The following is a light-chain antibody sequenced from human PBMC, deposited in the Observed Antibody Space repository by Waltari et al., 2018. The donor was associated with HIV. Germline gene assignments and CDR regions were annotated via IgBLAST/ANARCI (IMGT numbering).Light chain of an antibody. CDR3: QQYNNWPLT. CDR2: CAS. V-gene: IGKV3-15*01. Sequence: EIVMTKSPATLSVAPGERATLSCRASQGVSSKLAWYQQKPGQAPRLLIYCASTRATGIPARVSGGGSGTEFTLTISSLQSEDFAVYYCQQYNNWPLTFGGGTRVEI. J-gene: IGKJ4*01. CDR1: QGVSSK.